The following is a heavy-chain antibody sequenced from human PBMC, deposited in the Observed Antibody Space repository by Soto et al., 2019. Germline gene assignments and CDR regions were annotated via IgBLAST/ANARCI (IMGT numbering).Heavy chain of an antibody. CDR3: AKRRGAGGHFDY. V-gene: IGHV3-23*01. CDR2: VSIGGST. Sequence: DVQLLESGGGLVQPAGSLRLSCAASGFTFSSYAMGWVRQGPGKGLEWVAVVSIGGSTHYAASVRGRFTISRDNSTNTLSLHMSSLTAEATAVYFCAKRRGAGGHFDYWGQGALVTVSS. D-gene: IGHD2-15*01. CDR1: GFTFSSYA. J-gene: IGHJ4*02.